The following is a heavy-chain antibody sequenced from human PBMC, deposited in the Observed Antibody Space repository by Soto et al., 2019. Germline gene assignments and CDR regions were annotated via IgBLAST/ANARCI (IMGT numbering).Heavy chain of an antibody. CDR2: IIPILGIA. Sequence: QVQLVQSGAEVKKPGSSVKVSCKASGGTFSSYTISWVRQAPGQGLGWMGRIIPILGIANYAQKFQGRVTITADKCTSTAYMELSSLRSEDTAVYYCATLDLDYGERDDAFDIWGQGTMVTVSS. CDR3: ATLDLDYGERDDAFDI. CDR1: GGTFSSYT. V-gene: IGHV1-69*02. D-gene: IGHD4-17*01. J-gene: IGHJ3*02.